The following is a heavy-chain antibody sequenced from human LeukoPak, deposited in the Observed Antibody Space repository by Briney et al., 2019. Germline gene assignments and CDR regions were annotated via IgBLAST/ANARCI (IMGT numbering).Heavy chain of an antibody. Sequence: ASVKVSCKASGYTFTDYYIHWVRQAPGQGLEWMGWINPNSGGTNYAQKFQGKVTMTRDTSISTVYMEQSRLTSDDTAVFYCAKNLRVAATGSFVAFDIWGQGTMVTVSS. CDR3: AKNLRVAATGSFVAFDI. CDR2: INPNSGGT. V-gene: IGHV1-2*02. CDR1: GYTFTDYY. J-gene: IGHJ3*02. D-gene: IGHD6-13*01.